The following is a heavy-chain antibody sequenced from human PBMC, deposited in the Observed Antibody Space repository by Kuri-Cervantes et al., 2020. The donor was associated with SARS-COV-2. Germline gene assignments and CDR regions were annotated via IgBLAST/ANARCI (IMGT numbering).Heavy chain of an antibody. V-gene: IGHV7-4-1*02. CDR2: INTNTGNP. J-gene: IGHJ6*02. D-gene: IGHD2-8*02. CDR1: GYTFTSYA. CDR3: ARDIEATYVLSPFFYGMDV. Sequence: ASVKVSCKASGYTFTSYAMNWVRQAPGQGLEWMGWINTNTGNPKYAQDFTGRFVFSLDTSVSTTYLQISSLEAADTAVYYCARDIEATYVLSPFFYGMDVWGQGNTVNVSS.